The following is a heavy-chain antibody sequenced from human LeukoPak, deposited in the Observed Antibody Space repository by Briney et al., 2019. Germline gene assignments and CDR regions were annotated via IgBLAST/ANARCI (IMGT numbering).Heavy chain of an antibody. J-gene: IGHJ4*02. V-gene: IGHV1-24*01. CDR3: ATPILTGYLNYYFDY. D-gene: IGHD3-9*01. CDR2: FDPGDGET. CDR1: GYTLTELS. Sequence: ASVKVSCKVSGYTLTELSMHWVRQAPGKGLEWMGGFDPGDGETIYAQKFQGRVTMTEDTSTDTAYMELSSLRSEDTAVYYCATPILTGYLNYYFDYWGQGTLVTVSS.